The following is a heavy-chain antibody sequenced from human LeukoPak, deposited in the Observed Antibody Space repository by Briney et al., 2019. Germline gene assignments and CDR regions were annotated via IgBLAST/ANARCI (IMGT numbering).Heavy chain of an antibody. D-gene: IGHD3-22*01. CDR3: ARDAQDSSGYHDAFDI. CDR2: IYYSGST. J-gene: IGHJ3*02. V-gene: IGHV4-31*03. Sequence: PSETLSLTCTVSGGSISSGGYYWSWIRRHPGKGLEWIGYIYYSGSTYYNPSLKSRVTISVDTSKNQFPLKLSSVTAADTAVYYCARDAQDSSGYHDAFDIWGQGTMVTVSS. CDR1: GGSISSGGYY.